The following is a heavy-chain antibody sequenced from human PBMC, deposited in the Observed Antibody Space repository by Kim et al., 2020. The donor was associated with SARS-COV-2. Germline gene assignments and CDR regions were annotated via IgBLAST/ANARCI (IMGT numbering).Heavy chain of an antibody. CDR2: ISSSSSTI. Sequence: GGSLRLSCAASGFTFSSYSMNWVRQAPGKGLEWVSYISSSSSTIYYADSVKGRFTISRDNAKNSLYLQMNSLRDEDTAVYYCARHQTGYSSSCPDYWGQGTLVTVSS. D-gene: IGHD6-13*01. CDR3: ARHQTGYSSSCPDY. CDR1: GFTFSSYS. V-gene: IGHV3-48*02. J-gene: IGHJ4*02.